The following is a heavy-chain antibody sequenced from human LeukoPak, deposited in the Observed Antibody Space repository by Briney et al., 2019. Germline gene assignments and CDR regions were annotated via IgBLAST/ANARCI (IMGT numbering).Heavy chain of an antibody. V-gene: IGHV3-74*01. J-gene: IGHJ6*02. CDR3: ASYLTSIPSGMDV. D-gene: IGHD2/OR15-2a*01. CDR2: ISTDGSST. Sequence: GGSLRLSCAASGFTFSRYWMHWLRQAPGKGLVWVSRISTDGSSTGYADSVKGRFTISRDNGKNTLYLQMNSLRAEDTAVYYCASYLTSIPSGMDVWGQGTTVTVSS. CDR1: GFTFSRYW.